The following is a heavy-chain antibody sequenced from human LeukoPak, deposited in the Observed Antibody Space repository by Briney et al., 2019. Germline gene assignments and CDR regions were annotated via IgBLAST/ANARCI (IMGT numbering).Heavy chain of an antibody. Sequence: PGGSLRLSCAASGFTFSSYAMHWVRQAPGKGLEWVAVISYDGSNKYYADSVKGRFTISRDNSKNTLYLQMNSLRAEDTAVYYCARDPHPVSEENWFDPWGQGTLVTVAS. V-gene: IGHV3-30-3*01. CDR2: ISYDGSNK. J-gene: IGHJ5*02. CDR3: ARDPHPVSEENWFDP. CDR1: GFTFSSYA. D-gene: IGHD3-16*01.